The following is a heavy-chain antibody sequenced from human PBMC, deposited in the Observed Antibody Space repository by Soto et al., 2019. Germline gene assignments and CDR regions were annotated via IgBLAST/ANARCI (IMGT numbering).Heavy chain of an antibody. Sequence: VQLLESGGGLVQPGGSLRLSCAASGFTFSSYAMSWVRQAPGKGLEWVSAISGSGGSTYYADSVKGRFTISRDNSKNTLYLQMNSLRAEDTAVYYCAKVTDYGDYPRVPLYYYGMDVWGQGTTVTVSS. CDR3: AKVTDYGDYPRVPLYYYGMDV. D-gene: IGHD4-17*01. CDR2: ISGSGGST. J-gene: IGHJ6*02. CDR1: GFTFSSYA. V-gene: IGHV3-23*01.